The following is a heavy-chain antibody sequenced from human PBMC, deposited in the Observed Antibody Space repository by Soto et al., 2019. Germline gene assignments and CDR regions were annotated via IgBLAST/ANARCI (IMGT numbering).Heavy chain of an antibody. CDR3: ARLPWSSYYHYYHYYMDV. Sequence: EVQLLESGGDLVQPGGSLRLSCAASGFTFSSYAMSWVRQAPGKGLEWVSAISGSGRNTDYTDSVRGRFTISRDNSKNTLYLQMNSLRAEDTAVYYCARLPWSSYYHYYHYYMDVWGKGTTVTVSS. CDR1: GFTFSSYA. CDR2: ISGSGRNT. J-gene: IGHJ6*03. V-gene: IGHV3-23*01. D-gene: IGHD4-4*01.